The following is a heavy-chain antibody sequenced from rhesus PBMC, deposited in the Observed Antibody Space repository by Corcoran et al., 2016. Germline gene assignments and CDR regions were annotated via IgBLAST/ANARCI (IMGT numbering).Heavy chain of an antibody. Sequence: QVHLVQSGAEVTKPGASVKVSCKTSGLPFGSYAIRWLRKPPGQGLEWMGVIIPLGGVTNYAEKFQGRVTITADTSTSTAYMELSSLRSEDTVVYYCARCSGYYSGYFDYWGQGVLVTVSS. V-gene: IGHV1-198*02. CDR3: ARCSGYYSGYFDY. D-gene: IGHD3-28*01. CDR2: IIPLGGVT. J-gene: IGHJ4*01. CDR1: GLPFGSYA.